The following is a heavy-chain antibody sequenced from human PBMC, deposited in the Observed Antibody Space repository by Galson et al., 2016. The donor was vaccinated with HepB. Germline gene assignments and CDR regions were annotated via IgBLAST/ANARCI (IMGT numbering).Heavy chain of an antibody. Sequence: SLRLSCAASGLTFSTFAMTWVRQAPGKGLEWVSTITGSGGRTYYADSVKGRFTSSRDNSKKTLFLQMNSLRADDTAVYFCAKAQGILFTFGGGFDCWGQGTLVSVSS. J-gene: IGHJ4*02. V-gene: IGHV3-23*01. CDR3: AKAQGILFTFGGGFDC. CDR2: ITGSGGRT. CDR1: GLTFSTFA. D-gene: IGHD3-16*01.